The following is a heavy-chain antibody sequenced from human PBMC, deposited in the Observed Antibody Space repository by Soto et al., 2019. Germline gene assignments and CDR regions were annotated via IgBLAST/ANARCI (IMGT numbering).Heavy chain of an antibody. D-gene: IGHD5-18*01. CDR3: ARSSYGGYSYGQLDY. V-gene: IGHV4-34*01. Sequence: SETLSLTCAVYGGSFSCYYWSWIRQPPGKGLEWIGEINHSGSTNYNPSLKSRVTISVDTSKNQFSLKLSSVTAADTAVYYCARSSYGGYSYGQLDYWGQGTLVTVSS. J-gene: IGHJ4*02. CDR2: INHSGST. CDR1: GGSFSCYY.